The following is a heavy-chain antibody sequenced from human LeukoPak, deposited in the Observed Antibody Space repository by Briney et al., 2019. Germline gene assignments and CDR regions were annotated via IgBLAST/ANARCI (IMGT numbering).Heavy chain of an antibody. CDR3: ARIGGSGTYWDY. CDR1: GFTFSDYW. CDR2: IKYHGSDE. D-gene: IGHD3-10*01. Sequence: GGSLRLSCAASGFTFSDYWMSWVRQAPGKGLEWVANIKYHGSDEHYVDSVRGRFTISRDNGKNSLFLQMMSLRAEDTAVYYCARIGGSGTYWDYWGQGTLVTVSS. J-gene: IGHJ4*02. V-gene: IGHV3-7*01.